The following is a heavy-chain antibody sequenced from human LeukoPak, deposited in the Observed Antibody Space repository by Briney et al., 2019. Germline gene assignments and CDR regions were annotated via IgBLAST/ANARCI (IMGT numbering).Heavy chain of an antibody. Sequence: GGSLRLSCAASGFTFSDYYMSWIRQAPGKGLEWVSYINSSGSTIYYADSVKGRFTISRDNAKNSLYLQMNSLRAEDTAVYYCAKHLWRDLLWFGEGYYFGYWGQGTLVTVSS. D-gene: IGHD3-10*01. J-gene: IGHJ4*02. CDR3: AKHLWRDLLWFGEGYYFGY. V-gene: IGHV3-11*01. CDR2: INSSGSTI. CDR1: GFTFSDYY.